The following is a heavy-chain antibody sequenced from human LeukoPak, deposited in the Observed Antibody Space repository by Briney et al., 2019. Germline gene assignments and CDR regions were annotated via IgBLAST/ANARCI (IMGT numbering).Heavy chain of an antibody. CDR1: GGSFSGYY. CDR2: INHSGST. D-gene: IGHD3-22*01. CDR3: ARDYYDSSGYYGPDY. V-gene: IGHV4-34*01. Sequence: SETLSLTCAVYGGSFSGYYLSWIRQPPGKGLEWIGEINHSGSTNYNPSLKSRVTISVDTSKNQFSLKLSSVTAADTAVYYCARDYYDSSGYYGPDYWGQGTLVTVSS. J-gene: IGHJ4*02.